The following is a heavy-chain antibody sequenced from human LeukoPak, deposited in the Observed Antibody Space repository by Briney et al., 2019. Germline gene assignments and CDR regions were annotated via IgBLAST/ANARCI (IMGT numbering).Heavy chain of an antibody. V-gene: IGHV1-18*01. J-gene: IGHJ4*02. Sequence: ASVKVSCKASGYTLTSSGISWVRQAPGQGLEWMGWISVNNGNTKYAQKLQGRVTMTTDTSTSTAYMELRSLRSDDTAVYYCARDNSMTEFDYWGQGTLVTVSS. CDR2: ISVNNGNT. CDR1: GYTLTSSG. CDR3: ARDNSMTEFDY.